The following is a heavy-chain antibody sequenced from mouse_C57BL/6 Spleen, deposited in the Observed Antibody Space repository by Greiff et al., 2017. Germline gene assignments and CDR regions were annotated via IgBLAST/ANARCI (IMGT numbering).Heavy chain of an antibody. CDR3: ARRGNYDYDGDAMDY. V-gene: IGHV1-59*01. CDR1: GYTFTSYW. J-gene: IGHJ4*01. Sequence: QVQLQQPGAELVRPGTSVKLSCKASGYTFTSYWMHWVKQRPGQGLEWIGVIDPSDSYTNYNQKLKGKATLTVDTSSSTAYMQLSSLTSEDSAVYYCARRGNYDYDGDAMDYWGQGTSVTVSS. CDR2: IDPSDSYT. D-gene: IGHD2-4*01.